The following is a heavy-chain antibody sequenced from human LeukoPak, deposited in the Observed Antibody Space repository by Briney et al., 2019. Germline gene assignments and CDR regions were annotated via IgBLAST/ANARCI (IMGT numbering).Heavy chain of an antibody. Sequence: ASVKVSCKASGYTFTGYYMHWVRQAPGQGLEWMGWINPNSGGTNYAQKLQGRVTMTTDTSTSTAYMELRSLRSDDTAVYYCARGSITIFGAGKAPLDYWGQGTLVTVSS. CDR1: GYTFTGYY. CDR2: INPNSGGT. CDR3: ARGSITIFGAGKAPLDY. D-gene: IGHD3-3*01. J-gene: IGHJ4*02. V-gene: IGHV1-2*02.